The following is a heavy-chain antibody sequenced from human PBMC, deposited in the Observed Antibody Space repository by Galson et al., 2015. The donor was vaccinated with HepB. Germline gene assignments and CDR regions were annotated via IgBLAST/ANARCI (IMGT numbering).Heavy chain of an antibody. CDR2: IYPGDSDT. Sequence: QSGAEVKKPGESLKISCKGSGYSFTSYWIGWVRQMPGKGLEWMGIIYPGDSDTRYSPSFQGQVTISADKSISTAYLQWSSLKASDTAMYYCARSGSGSHPYMPRYWYFDLWGRGTLVTVSS. CDR3: ARSGSGSHPYMPRYWYFDL. V-gene: IGHV5-51*01. D-gene: IGHD3-10*01. J-gene: IGHJ2*01. CDR1: GYSFTSYW.